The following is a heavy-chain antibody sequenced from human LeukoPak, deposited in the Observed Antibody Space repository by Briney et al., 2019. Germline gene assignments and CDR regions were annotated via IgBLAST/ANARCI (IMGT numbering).Heavy chain of an antibody. D-gene: IGHD6-6*01. CDR2: IYYSGST. J-gene: IGHJ5*02. V-gene: IGHV4-59*01. CDR3: ARDAALAWFDP. CDR1: GGSIDSYY. Sequence: SETLSLTCTISGGSIDSYYWSWIRQPPGKGLEWIGYIYYSGSTNYNPSLKSRVTISVDTSKNQFSLKLSSVTAADTAVYYCARDAALAWFDPWGQGTLVTVSS.